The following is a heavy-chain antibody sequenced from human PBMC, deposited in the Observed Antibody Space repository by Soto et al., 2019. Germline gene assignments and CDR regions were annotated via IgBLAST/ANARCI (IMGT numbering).Heavy chain of an antibody. CDR1: GGTFSSYA. CDR3: ARDRDYYDSSGYYPWFDY. V-gene: IGHV1-69*13. Sequence: SVKVSCKASGGTFSSYAISWVRQAPGQGLEWMGGIIPIFGTANYAQKFQGRVTITADESTSTAYMELSSLRSEDTAVYYCARDRDYYDSSGYYPWFDYWGQGTLVTVSS. CDR2: IIPIFGTA. D-gene: IGHD3-22*01. J-gene: IGHJ4*02.